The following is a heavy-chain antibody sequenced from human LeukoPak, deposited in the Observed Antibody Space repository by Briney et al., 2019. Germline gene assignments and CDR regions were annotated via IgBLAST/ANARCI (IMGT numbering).Heavy chain of an antibody. J-gene: IGHJ4*02. CDR2: IYSGGST. Sequence: PGGSRRLSCAASGFTVSSNYMSWVRQAPGKGLEWVSLIYSGGSTYYADSAKDRFFISRDNSKNTLYLQMNSLRAEDTAVYYCARARGSGWYYFDYWGQGTLVTVSS. CDR1: GFTVSSNY. V-gene: IGHV3-66*01. D-gene: IGHD6-19*01. CDR3: ARARGSGWYYFDY.